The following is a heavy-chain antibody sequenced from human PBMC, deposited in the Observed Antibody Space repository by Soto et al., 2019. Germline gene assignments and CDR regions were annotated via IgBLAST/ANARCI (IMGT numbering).Heavy chain of an antibody. CDR2: ISGSGGST. Sequence: WGAPRVPWAASGFTFSSYSIRCVLPAPGKGLEWVSAISGSGGSTYYADSVKGRFTISRDNSKNTLYLQMNSLRAEDTAVYYCAKDKADYYYMDVWGKGTTVTVSS. CDR3: AKDKADYYYMDV. J-gene: IGHJ6*03. V-gene: IGHV3-23*01. CDR1: GFTFSSYS.